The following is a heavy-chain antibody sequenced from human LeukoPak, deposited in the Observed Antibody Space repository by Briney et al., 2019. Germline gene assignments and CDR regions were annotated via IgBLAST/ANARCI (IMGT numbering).Heavy chain of an antibody. CDR2: INPNSGGT. J-gene: IGHJ4*02. D-gene: IGHD5-18*01. Sequence: ASVKVSCKASGYTFIRYDINWVRQAAGQGLEWMGWINPNSGGTNYAQKFQGRVTMTRDTSISTAYMELSRLRSDDTAVYYCATEDTAIGGPTYYFDYWGQGTLVTVSS. V-gene: IGHV1-2*02. CDR1: GYTFIRYD. CDR3: ATEDTAIGGPTYYFDY.